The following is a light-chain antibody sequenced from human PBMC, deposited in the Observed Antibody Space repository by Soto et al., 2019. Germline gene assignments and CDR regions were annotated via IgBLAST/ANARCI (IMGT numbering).Light chain of an antibody. CDR2: GAS. Sequence: EIVLTQSPGTLSLSPGERATLSCRASQSVSSSYLAWYQQKPGQAPRLLIYGASSRATGIPDRFSGSGSGTYFTLTISRLEHEDFAVYYCQQYDSSPVTFGQGTKVEIK. V-gene: IGKV3-20*01. J-gene: IGKJ1*01. CDR3: QQYDSSPVT. CDR1: QSVSSSY.